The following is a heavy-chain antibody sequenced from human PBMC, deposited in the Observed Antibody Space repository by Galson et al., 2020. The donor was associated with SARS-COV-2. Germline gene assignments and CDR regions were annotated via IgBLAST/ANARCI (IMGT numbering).Heavy chain of an antibody. D-gene: IGHD7-27*01. V-gene: IGHV3-33*01. CDR1: GFSFSRFN. CDR2: IWMDGSKM. J-gene: IGHJ4*02. CDR3: ARENWGSSDY. Sequence: GESLKISCAASGFSFSRFNMHWVRQAPGTRLEWVTLIWMDGSKMYYSDSVKGRFTIFRDNSKNTVYLHMNSLRAEDTGVYFCARENWGSSDYWGQGTLVTVSP.